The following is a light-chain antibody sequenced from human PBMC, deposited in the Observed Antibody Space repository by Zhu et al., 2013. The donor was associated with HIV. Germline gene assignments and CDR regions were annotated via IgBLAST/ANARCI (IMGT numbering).Light chain of an antibody. Sequence: DIQMTQSPSSLSASVGDRVTLTCRASQGISNYLAWYQQKPGKVPKLLMYATSTLQSGVPSRFSGSGSGTDFTLTISSLQPEDVATYYCQKYSSAPLTFGQGTKVEVK. CDR2: ATS. CDR3: QKYSSAPLT. CDR1: QGISNY. V-gene: IGKV1-27*01. J-gene: IGKJ1*01.